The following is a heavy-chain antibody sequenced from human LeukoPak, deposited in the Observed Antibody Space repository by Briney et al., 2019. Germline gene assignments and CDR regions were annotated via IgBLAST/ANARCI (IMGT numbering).Heavy chain of an antibody. J-gene: IGHJ3*02. CDR1: GVAFSSYH. D-gene: IGHD1-26*01. Sequence: GGSLRLSCAASGVAFSSYHMHWVRQAPGKGLEYVSGISSNGGSTYYANSVKGRFTISRDNSKNTLYLQMGSLRAEDMAVYYCAREWVDSGSYSAFDIWGQGTMVTVSS. CDR2: ISSNGGST. V-gene: IGHV3-64*01. CDR3: AREWVDSGSYSAFDI.